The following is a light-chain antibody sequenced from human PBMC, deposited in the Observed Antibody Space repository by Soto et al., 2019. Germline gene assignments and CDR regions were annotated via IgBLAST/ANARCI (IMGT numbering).Light chain of an antibody. V-gene: IGKV1-39*01. CDR2: AAS. CDR1: QSITND. J-gene: IGKJ1*01. CDR3: QQYYSYST. Sequence: DIQMTQSPSSLSASVGDRVTISCRASQSITNDLNFYQRKPGKASDLLIYAASSLHSGVPSRFSDSGSGTDFTLTVSSLQPDDFATYFCQQYYSYSTFGQGTRVEIK.